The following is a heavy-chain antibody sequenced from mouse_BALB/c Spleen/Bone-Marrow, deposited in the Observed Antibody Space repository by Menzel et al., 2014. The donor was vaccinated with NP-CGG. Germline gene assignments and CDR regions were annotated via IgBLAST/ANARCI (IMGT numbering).Heavy chain of an antibody. Sequence: EVQLVESGGGLVQPGGSLRLSCATSGFTFTDYYMNWVRQPPGKALEWLGFIRNKAYSYTTEYGASVKGRFTISRDNSQSILYLQMNTLRAEDSATYYCARDMGGLLFDYWGQGTTLTVSS. CDR1: GFTFTDYY. J-gene: IGHJ2*01. CDR3: ARDMGGLLFDY. D-gene: IGHD2-3*01. V-gene: IGHV7-3*02. CDR2: IRNKAYSYTT.